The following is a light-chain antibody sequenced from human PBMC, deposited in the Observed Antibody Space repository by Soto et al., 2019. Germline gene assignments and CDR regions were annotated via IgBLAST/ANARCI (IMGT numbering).Light chain of an antibody. CDR2: DAS. J-gene: IGKJ4*01. CDR1: QNVYNN. V-gene: IGKV3-15*01. Sequence: EIVMTQSPATLSVSPGEGATLSCKASQNVYNNLAWCQQRPGQPPRLLIYDASTRATGISARFSGSGYGTEFTLTISSLQSEDFAVYFCQQCRNWPLTFGGGTKV. CDR3: QQCRNWPLT.